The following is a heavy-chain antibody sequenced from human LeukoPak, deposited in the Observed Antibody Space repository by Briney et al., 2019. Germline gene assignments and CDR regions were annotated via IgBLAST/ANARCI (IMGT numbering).Heavy chain of an antibody. D-gene: IGHD3-10*01. Sequence: GGSLRLSCAASGFTFSSYSMNWVRQAPGKGLEWVSSISSSSSYIYYADSVKGRFTISRDNAKNSLYLQMNSLRAEDTAVYYCARDRYYYGSGSYQGIDYWGRGTLVTVSS. V-gene: IGHV3-21*01. J-gene: IGHJ4*02. CDR1: GFTFSSYS. CDR3: ARDRYYYGSGSYQGIDY. CDR2: ISSSSSYI.